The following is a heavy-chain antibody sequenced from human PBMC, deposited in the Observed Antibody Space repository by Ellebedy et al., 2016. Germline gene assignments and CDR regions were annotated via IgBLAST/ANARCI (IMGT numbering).Heavy chain of an antibody. CDR1: GLTVSSFF. J-gene: IGHJ4*02. Sequence: GGSLRLSXAPSGLTVSSFFMGWVRQAPGRGLEWLSDISSSSIFTKYADSVKGRFTISRDSSKNSVYLRMSNLRVEDTAVYYCRQGHYADLWGQGTLVTVSS. CDR3: RQGHYADL. D-gene: IGHD4-17*01. V-gene: IGHV3-48*01. CDR2: ISSSSIFT.